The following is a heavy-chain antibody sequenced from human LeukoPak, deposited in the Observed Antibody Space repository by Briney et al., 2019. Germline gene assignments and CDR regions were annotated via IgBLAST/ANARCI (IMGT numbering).Heavy chain of an antibody. J-gene: IGHJ4*02. D-gene: IGHD1-26*01. V-gene: IGHV4-59*01. Sequence: PSETLSLTCTVSGGSISSYYWSWIRQPPGKGLEWIGYIYYSGSTNYSPSLKSRVTISVDTSKNQFSLKLSSVTAADTAVYYCARVGVVGAVDYWGQGTLVTVSS. CDR3: ARVGVVGAVDY. CDR1: GGSISSYY. CDR2: IYYSGST.